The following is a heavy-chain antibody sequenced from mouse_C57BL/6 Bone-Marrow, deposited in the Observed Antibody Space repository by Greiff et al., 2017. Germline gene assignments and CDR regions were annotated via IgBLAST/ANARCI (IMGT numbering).Heavy chain of an antibody. J-gene: IGHJ3*01. CDR2: IRSKSNNYAT. CDR3: VRQGGYYVSLAY. V-gene: IGHV10-1*01. Sequence: EVKLVESGGGLVQPKGSLKLSCAASGFSFNTYAMNWVRQAPGKGLEWVARIRSKSNNYATYYAESVKDRFTISRDDSESMLYLQMNNLKTEDTAMYYCVRQGGYYVSLAYWGQGTLVTVSA. D-gene: IGHD2-3*01. CDR1: GFSFNTYA.